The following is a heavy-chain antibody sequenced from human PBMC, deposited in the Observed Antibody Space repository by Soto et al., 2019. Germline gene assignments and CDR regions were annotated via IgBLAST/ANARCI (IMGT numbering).Heavy chain of an antibody. CDR3: ARENYGDYLNWFDP. CDR1: GFTFSSYS. V-gene: IGHV3-48*02. CDR2: ISSSSSSTI. Sequence: GGSLRLSCAASGFTFSSYSMNWVRQAPGKGLEWVSYISSSSSSTIYYADSVEGRFTISRDNAKNSLYLQMNSLRDEDTAVYYCARENYGDYLNWFDPWGHGTLVTVSS. D-gene: IGHD4-17*01. J-gene: IGHJ5*02.